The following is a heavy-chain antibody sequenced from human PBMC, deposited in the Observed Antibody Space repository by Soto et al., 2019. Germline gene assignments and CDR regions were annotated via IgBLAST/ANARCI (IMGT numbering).Heavy chain of an antibody. CDR2: IYWDDDK. D-gene: IGHD3-10*01. CDR3: AHIGSGSGSYYLVWFDP. V-gene: IGHV2-5*02. CDR1: GFSLSTSGVG. Sequence: QITLKESGPTLVKPTQTLTLTCTFSGFSLSTSGVGVGWIRQPPGKALEWLALIYWDDDKRYSPSLKSRLTITKDTSKNQVVLTMTNMDPVDTATYYCAHIGSGSGSYYLVWFDPWGQGTLVTVSS. J-gene: IGHJ5*02.